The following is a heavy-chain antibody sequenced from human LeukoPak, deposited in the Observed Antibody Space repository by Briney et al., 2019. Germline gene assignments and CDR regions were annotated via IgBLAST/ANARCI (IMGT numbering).Heavy chain of an antibody. Sequence: GGSLRLSCAASGLTFSSYSVNWVRQAPGKGLEWVSSISSSSRYIYYADSVKGRFTISRDNAKNSLYLQMNSLRAEDTAVYYCAREYLRYLDYWGQGTLVTVSS. J-gene: IGHJ4*02. D-gene: IGHD3-9*01. CDR1: GLTFSSYS. CDR3: AREYLRYLDY. V-gene: IGHV3-21*01. CDR2: ISSSSRYI.